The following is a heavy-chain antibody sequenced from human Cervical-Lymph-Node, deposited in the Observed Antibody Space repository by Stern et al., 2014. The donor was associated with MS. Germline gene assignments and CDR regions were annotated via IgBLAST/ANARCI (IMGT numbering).Heavy chain of an antibody. D-gene: IGHD1-7*01. CDR3: ARAADWNYGEDYFDY. J-gene: IGHJ4*02. Sequence: QVQLVPSGAEVKKPGPSVKVSCKASGYTFTSYDIKRVRQATGQGLEWMGWMNPNSGNTGYAQKFQGRVPMTRNTSISTAYMELSSLRSEDTAVYYCARAADWNYGEDYFDYWGQGTLVTVSS. CDR1: GYTFTSYD. CDR2: MNPNSGNT. V-gene: IGHV1-8*01.